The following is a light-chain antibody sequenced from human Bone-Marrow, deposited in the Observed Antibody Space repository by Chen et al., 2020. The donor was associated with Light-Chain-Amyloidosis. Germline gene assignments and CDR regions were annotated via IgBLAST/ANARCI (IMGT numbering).Light chain of an antibody. CDR2: AVS. V-gene: IGLV2-8*01. Sequence: QSALTQPPSASGSPGQSVTISCTGTSSDVGGYNYVSWYQHHPGKAPKLMIYAVSKRPSGVPVRFSGSTSGSTASLTVSGLQAEDEAYYSCSSYAGSHNLVFGRGTTLTVL. CDR1: SSDVGGYNY. J-gene: IGLJ3*02. CDR3: SSYAGSHNLV.